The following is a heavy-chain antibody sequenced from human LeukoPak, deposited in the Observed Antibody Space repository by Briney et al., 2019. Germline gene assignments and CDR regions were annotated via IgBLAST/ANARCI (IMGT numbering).Heavy chain of an antibody. D-gene: IGHD2-2*01. V-gene: IGHV3-7*01. CDR2: IKDDGSQK. CDR1: GFTFSSYG. CDR3: GREVPGAMNAVDV. J-gene: IGHJ3*01. Sequence: GGSLRLSCAASGFTFSSYGMHWVRQAPGKGLEWVGNIKDDGSQKYYVGSVKGRFTISRDNAENSLYLQLNSLRAEDSAVYYCGREVPGAMNAVDVWGQGTMVTVSS.